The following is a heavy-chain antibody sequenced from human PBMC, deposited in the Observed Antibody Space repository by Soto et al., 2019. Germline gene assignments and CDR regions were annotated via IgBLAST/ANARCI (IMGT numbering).Heavy chain of an antibody. D-gene: IGHD6-19*01. V-gene: IGHV1-18*01. CDR2: ISAYNGNT. CDR3: ATDRSVAGGFDY. CDR1: GYTFPSYA. Sequence: QVQLVQSGAEVKKPGASVKVSCKASGYTFPSYAISWVRQAPGQGLEWMGWISAYNGNTNYAQKLQGRVTMTTNTSTSTAYMERRSLRADDAAVYYCATDRSVAGGFDYWGQGTLVTVSS. J-gene: IGHJ4*02.